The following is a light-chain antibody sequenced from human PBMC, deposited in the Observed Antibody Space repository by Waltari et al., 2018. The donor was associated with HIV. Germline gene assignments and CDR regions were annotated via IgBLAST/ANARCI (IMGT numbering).Light chain of an antibody. CDR3: QQYRNWPQT. V-gene: IGKV3-15*01. J-gene: IGKJ2*01. CDR2: GAS. Sequence: EIVMTQSPAILSLSPGSSATLSCRASQSVYNNLAWYQQKNGQAPRLLIYGASTRATDIPDRFSGSGSGTEFTLTVSSLQSGDFAVYYCQQYRNWPQTFGRGTKVEIK. CDR1: QSVYNN.